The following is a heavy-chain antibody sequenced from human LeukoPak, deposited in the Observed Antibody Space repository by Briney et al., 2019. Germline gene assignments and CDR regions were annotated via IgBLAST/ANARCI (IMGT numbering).Heavy chain of an antibody. CDR2: ISSNGGST. CDR1: GFTFSSYA. Sequence: PGGSLRLSCSASGFTFSSYAMHWVRQAPGKGLEYVSAISSNGGSTYYADSVKGRFTISRDNSKNTLYLQMSSLRAEDTAVYYCVKGCSSTSCYSDSWGQGTLVIVSS. D-gene: IGHD2-2*01. J-gene: IGHJ4*02. CDR3: VKGCSSTSCYSDS. V-gene: IGHV3-64D*06.